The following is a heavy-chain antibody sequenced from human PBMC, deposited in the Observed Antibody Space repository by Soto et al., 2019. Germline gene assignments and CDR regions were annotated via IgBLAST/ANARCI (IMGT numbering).Heavy chain of an antibody. Sequence: GGSLRLSCAASGFTFSRYGMNWLRQAPGRGLEWVASISSTTSYVYYADSVKGRFSTSRDNAKNILYLEMYALRTEDTAVYYCARDPSEGRVGNWFESWGQGTLVTVS. V-gene: IGHV3-21*06. CDR2: ISSTTSYV. CDR3: ARDPSEGRVGNWFES. D-gene: IGHD2-2*01. J-gene: IGHJ5*01. CDR1: GFTFSRYG.